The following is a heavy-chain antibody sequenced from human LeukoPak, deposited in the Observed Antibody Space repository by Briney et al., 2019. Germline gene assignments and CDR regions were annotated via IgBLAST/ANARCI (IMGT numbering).Heavy chain of an antibody. CDR1: GGSISSGSYY. J-gene: IGHJ4*02. CDR3: ARAGYCSGGSCYSGFDY. D-gene: IGHD2-15*01. CDR2: IYYSGST. Sequence: SETLSLTCTVSGGSISSGSYYWSWSRQPPGKGLEWIGYIYYSGSTNYNPSLKSRVTISVDTSKNQFSLKLSSVTAADTAVYYCARAGYCSGGSCYSGFDYWGQGTLVTVSS. V-gene: IGHV4-61*01.